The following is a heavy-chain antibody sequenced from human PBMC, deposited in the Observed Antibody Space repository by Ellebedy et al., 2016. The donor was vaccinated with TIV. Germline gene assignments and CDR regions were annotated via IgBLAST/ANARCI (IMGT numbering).Heavy chain of an antibody. D-gene: IGHD1-26*01. CDR2: IYSGGST. J-gene: IGHJ6*02. CDR3: AREHSGSYGIRGYYYGMGV. Sequence: GESLKISCAASGFTVSSSYMTWVRQAPGKGLEWVSIIYSGGSTYYADSVKGRFTISRDNSKNTLSLQMNSLRAEDTAVYYCAREHSGSYGIRGYYYGMGVWGQGTTVTVSS. V-gene: IGHV3-53*01. CDR1: GFTVSSSY.